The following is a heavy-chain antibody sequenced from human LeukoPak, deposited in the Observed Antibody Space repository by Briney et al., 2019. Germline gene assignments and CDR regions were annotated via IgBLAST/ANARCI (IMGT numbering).Heavy chain of an antibody. V-gene: IGHV4-61*02. J-gene: IGHJ4*02. CDR1: GGSISSGSYY. Sequence: SETLSLTCTVSGGSISSGSYYWSWIRQPAGKGLEWIGRIYTSGSTNYNPSLKSRVTISVDTSKNQFSLKLSSVTAADTAVYYCARQHYYDSSGYTNWGQGTLVTVSS. CDR3: ARQHYYDSSGYTN. CDR2: IYTSGST. D-gene: IGHD3-22*01.